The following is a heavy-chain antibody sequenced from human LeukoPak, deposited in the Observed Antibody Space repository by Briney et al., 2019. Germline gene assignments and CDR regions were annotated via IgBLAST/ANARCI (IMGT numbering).Heavy chain of an antibody. CDR2: INHSGST. D-gene: IGHD2-15*01. CDR1: GGSFSGYY. Sequence: PSETLSLTCAVYGGSFSGYYWSWIRQPPGKGLEWIGEINHSGSTNYNPSLKSRVTISVDTSKNQFSLKLSSVTAADTAVYYCATLAARDAFDIWGQGTMVTVSS. V-gene: IGHV4-34*01. J-gene: IGHJ3*02. CDR3: ATLAARDAFDI.